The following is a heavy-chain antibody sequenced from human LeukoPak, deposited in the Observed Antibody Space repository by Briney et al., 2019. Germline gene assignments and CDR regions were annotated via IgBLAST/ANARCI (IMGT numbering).Heavy chain of an antibody. Sequence: SETLSLTCTVPGGSISSHYWSWIRQPPGKGLEWIGYIYYSGSTNYNPSLKSRVTISVDTSKNQFSLKLSSVTAADTAVYYCARARDHSSGWFYYYYYYMDVWGKGTTVTVSS. CDR3: ARARDHSSGWFYYYYYYMDV. CDR1: GGSISSHY. J-gene: IGHJ6*03. V-gene: IGHV4-59*11. CDR2: IYYSGST. D-gene: IGHD6-19*01.